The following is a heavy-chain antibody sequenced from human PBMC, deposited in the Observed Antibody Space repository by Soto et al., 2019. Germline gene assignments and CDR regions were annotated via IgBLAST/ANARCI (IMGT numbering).Heavy chain of an antibody. Sequence: GGSLRLSCAASGFTFSSYGMHWVRQAPGKGLEWVAVIWYDGSNKYYADSVKGRFTISRDNSKNTLYLQMNSLRAEDTAVYYCARTAITICGSTYYFDYWGQGTLVTVSS. D-gene: IGHD3-3*01. CDR3: ARTAITICGSTYYFDY. CDR1: GFTFSSYG. CDR2: IWYDGSNK. J-gene: IGHJ4*02. V-gene: IGHV3-33*01.